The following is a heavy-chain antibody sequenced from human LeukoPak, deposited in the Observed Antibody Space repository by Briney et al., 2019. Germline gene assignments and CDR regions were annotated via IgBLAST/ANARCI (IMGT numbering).Heavy chain of an antibody. Sequence: GGSLRLSCAASGFTFSSYWMSWVRQAPGKGLEWVANIKQDGSEKYYVDSVKGQFTISRDNAKNSLYLQMNSLRAEDTAVYYCARARMGYYFDYWGQGTLVTVSS. CDR2: IKQDGSEK. CDR3: ARARMGYYFDY. CDR1: GFTFSSYW. D-gene: IGHD3-16*01. V-gene: IGHV3-7*01. J-gene: IGHJ4*02.